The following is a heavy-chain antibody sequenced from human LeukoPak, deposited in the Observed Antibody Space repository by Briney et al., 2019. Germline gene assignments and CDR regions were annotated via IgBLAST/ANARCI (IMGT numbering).Heavy chain of an antibody. Sequence: SETLSLTCTVSGGSISTYYWSWIRQPPGKGLEWIGYIYYSGSTNYNPSLKSRVTISVDTSKNQFSPKLSSVTAADTAVYYCARTIPAGVYCSSSSCEINWFDPWGQGTLVTVSS. CDR2: IYYSGST. V-gene: IGHV4-59*01. CDR1: GGSISTYY. D-gene: IGHD2-2*01. CDR3: ARTIPAGVYCSSSSCEINWFDP. J-gene: IGHJ5*02.